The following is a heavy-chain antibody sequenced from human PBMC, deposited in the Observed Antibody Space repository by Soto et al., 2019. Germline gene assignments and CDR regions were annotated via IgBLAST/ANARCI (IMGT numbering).Heavy chain of an antibody. V-gene: IGHV4-59*01. CDR3: ARGHCPSTIRYIWDNWLDQ. CDR1: GGSISSYY. J-gene: IGHJ5*02. Sequence: SETLSLTCTVSGGSISSYYWSWIRQPPGKGLEWIGYIYYSGRTNYNPSLKSRVTISVDTSKNQFSLKLSSVTAADTAVYYCARGHCPSTIRYIWDNWLDQWDQETLLTIYS. D-gene: IGHD2-2*02. CDR2: IYYSGRT.